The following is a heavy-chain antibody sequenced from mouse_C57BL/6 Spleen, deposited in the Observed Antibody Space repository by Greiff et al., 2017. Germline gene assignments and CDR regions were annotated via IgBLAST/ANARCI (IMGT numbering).Heavy chain of an antibody. CDR2: IYPGDGDT. CDR1: GYAFSSSW. D-gene: IGHD1-1*01. Sequence: QVQLQQSGPELVKPGASVKISCKASGYAFSSSWMNWVKQRPGKGLEWIGRIYPGDGDTNYNGKFKGKATLTAAKSNSTAYMQLSRLTSEDSAVYFCARGADYFYAMDYWGQGTSVTVSS. CDR3: ARGADYFYAMDY. J-gene: IGHJ4*01. V-gene: IGHV1-82*01.